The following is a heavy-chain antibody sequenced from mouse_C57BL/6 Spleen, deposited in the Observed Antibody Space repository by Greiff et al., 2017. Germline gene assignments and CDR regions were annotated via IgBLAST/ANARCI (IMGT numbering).Heavy chain of an antibody. CDR3: ARSGGDYYGSSYDY. D-gene: IGHD1-1*01. J-gene: IGHJ2*01. Sequence: EVQLQQSGPELVKPGASVKISCKASGYSFTGYYMNWVKQSPEKSLEWIGEINPSTGGTTYNQKFKAKATLTVDKSSSTAYMQLKSLTSEDSAVYYCARSGGDYYGSSYDYWGQGTTLTVSS. CDR2: INPSTGGT. CDR1: GYSFTGYY. V-gene: IGHV1-42*01.